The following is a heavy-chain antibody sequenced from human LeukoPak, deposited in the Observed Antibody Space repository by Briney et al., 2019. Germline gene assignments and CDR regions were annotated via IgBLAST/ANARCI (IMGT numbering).Heavy chain of an antibody. Sequence: SETLSLTCTVYGGSISSGGYYWSWIRQHPGKGLEWIGYIYYSGSTYYNPSLKSRVTISVDTSKNQFSLKLSSVTAADTAVYYCARVPTKWLPDYWGQGTLVTVSS. CDR1: GGSISSGGYY. J-gene: IGHJ4*02. D-gene: IGHD5-12*01. V-gene: IGHV4-31*03. CDR2: IYYSGST. CDR3: ARVPTKWLPDY.